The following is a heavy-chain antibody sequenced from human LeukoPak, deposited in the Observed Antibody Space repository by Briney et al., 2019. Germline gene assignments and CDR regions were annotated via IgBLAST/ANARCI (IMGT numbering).Heavy chain of an antibody. CDR3: ARVRQLVGIYYYYYMDV. J-gene: IGHJ6*03. V-gene: IGHV4-34*01. CDR2: INHSGST. CDR1: GGSFSGYY. Sequence: SETLSLTCAVYGGSFSGYYWSWIRQPPGKGLEWIGEINHSGSTNYNPSLKSRVTISVDTSKNQFSLKLSSVTAADTAVYYCARVRQLVGIYYYYYMDVWGKGATVTASS. D-gene: IGHD6-6*01.